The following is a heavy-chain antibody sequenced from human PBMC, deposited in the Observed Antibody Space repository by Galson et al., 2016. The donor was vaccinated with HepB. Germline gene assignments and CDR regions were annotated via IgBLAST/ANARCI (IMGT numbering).Heavy chain of an antibody. CDR1: GGSITSGAYY. Sequence: TLSLTCTVSGGSITSGAYYWTWIRQHPGKGLEWIGLIYSNGNTHYTASLKSRLTISVDTSQNQFSLKLSSVTAADTAVYYCARQVYDSTGYYYPWGQGTLVTVSS. J-gene: IGHJ5*02. D-gene: IGHD3-22*01. CDR3: ARQVYDSTGYYYP. CDR2: IYSNGNT. V-gene: IGHV4-31*03.